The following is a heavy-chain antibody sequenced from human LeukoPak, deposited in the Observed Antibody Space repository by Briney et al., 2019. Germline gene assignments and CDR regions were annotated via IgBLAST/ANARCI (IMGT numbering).Heavy chain of an antibody. Sequence: PGGSLRLSCAASGFTFTKYWLSGVRQAPGQGLVWVSHINTDGSTKNYADSVKGRFTISRDNAKNTVYLQMDNLRAEDTAVYYCVSQEVVPHWGQGTLVSVSS. V-gene: IGHV3-74*01. D-gene: IGHD2-15*01. CDR3: VSQEVVPH. J-gene: IGHJ4*02. CDR2: INTDGSTK. CDR1: GFTFTKYW.